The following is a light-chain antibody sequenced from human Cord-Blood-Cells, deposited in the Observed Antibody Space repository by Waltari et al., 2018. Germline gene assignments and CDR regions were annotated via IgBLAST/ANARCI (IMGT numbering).Light chain of an antibody. J-gene: IGLJ1*01. V-gene: IGLV2-14*01. Sequence: QSALTQPASVSGSPGQSITISCTGTSSDVGGYNYVSWYQQHPGKAPKLMIYEVSNRPAGVFNRFSVSTSGNTASLTISGLQAEDEADYYCSSYTSSSTLYVFGTGTKVTVL. CDR2: EVS. CDR1: SSDVGGYNY. CDR3: SSYTSSSTLYV.